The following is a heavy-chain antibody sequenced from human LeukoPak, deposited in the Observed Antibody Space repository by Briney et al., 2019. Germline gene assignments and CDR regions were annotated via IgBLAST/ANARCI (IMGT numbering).Heavy chain of an antibody. CDR1: GGSISSSDYY. Sequence: PSETLSLTCTVSGGSISSSDYYWGWIRQPPGKGLEWIGIIFYSGSTYYNPSLKSRVTISVDKSKNQFSLKVRSVTAADTAVYYCARDKREPRYAFDIWGQGTMVTVSS. D-gene: IGHD1-26*01. V-gene: IGHV4-39*07. J-gene: IGHJ3*02. CDR3: ARDKREPRYAFDI. CDR2: IFYSGST.